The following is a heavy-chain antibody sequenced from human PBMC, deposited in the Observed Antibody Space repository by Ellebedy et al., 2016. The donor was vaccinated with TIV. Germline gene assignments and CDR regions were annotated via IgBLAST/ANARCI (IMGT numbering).Heavy chain of an antibody. Sequence: ASVKVSCXSSGYTFTRYFIHWVRQAPGQGLEWMGIINPSRGSTTYAPKFQGRVTMTRDTSTRTVYLEVTSLKSEDTAVYYCARDGAPLPPIGDNGNWFDPWGQGSLITVSS. CDR2: INPSRGST. CDR1: GYTFTRYF. D-gene: IGHD4-17*01. J-gene: IGHJ5*02. CDR3: ARDGAPLPPIGDNGNWFDP. V-gene: IGHV1-46*01.